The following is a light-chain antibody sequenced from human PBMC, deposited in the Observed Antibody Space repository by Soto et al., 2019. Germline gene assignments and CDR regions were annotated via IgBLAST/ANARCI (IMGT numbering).Light chain of an antibody. CDR2: GAS. V-gene: IGKV3-15*01. CDR3: QQYNNWPPIT. J-gene: IGKJ1*01. CDR1: QSVSSN. Sequence: EIVMTQSPSTLSVSPVERSTLSCRASQSVSSNLAWYQQKPGQAPRLLIYGASTRATGIPARFSGSGSGTEFTLTISSLQSEDFAVYYCQQYNNWPPITFGQGTKVDIK.